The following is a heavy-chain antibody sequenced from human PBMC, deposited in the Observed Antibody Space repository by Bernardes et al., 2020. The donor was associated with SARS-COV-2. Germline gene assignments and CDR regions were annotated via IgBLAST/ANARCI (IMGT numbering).Heavy chain of an antibody. CDR2: ITGSGSST. D-gene: IGHD1-7*01. Sequence: GGSLRLSCAASGFTFSRYAMSWVRQAPGKGLEWVSGITGSGSSTSYADSVRGRFTVSRDNSKNTLYLQMYYLRAEDTAVYYCAKEPFNWNYVGVDYWGQGTLVTVSS. CDR1: GFTFSRYA. J-gene: IGHJ4*02. CDR3: AKEPFNWNYVGVDY. V-gene: IGHV3-23*01.